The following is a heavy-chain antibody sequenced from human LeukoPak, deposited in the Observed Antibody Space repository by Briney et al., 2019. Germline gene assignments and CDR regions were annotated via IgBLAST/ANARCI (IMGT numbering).Heavy chain of an antibody. CDR2: ISSSSSYI. CDR3: ARDVEMATIKSAAFDI. V-gene: IGHV3-21*01. J-gene: IGHJ3*02. CDR1: GFTFSSYS. Sequence: GGSLRLSCAASGFTFSSYSMNWVRQAPGKGLEWVSSISSSSSYIYYADSVKGRFTISRDNAKNSLYLQMNSLRAEDTAVYYCARDVEMATIKSAAFDIWGQGTMVTVSS. D-gene: IGHD5-12*01.